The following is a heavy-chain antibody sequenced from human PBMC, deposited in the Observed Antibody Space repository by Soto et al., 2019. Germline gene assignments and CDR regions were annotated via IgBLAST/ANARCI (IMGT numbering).Heavy chain of an antibody. Sequence: SETLSLTCTVSGGSISSYYWSWIRQPPGKGLEWIGYIYYSGSTNYNPSLKSRVTISVDTSKNQFSLKLSSVTAADTAVYYCARCYNWLDPWGQGTLVTVSS. CDR2: IYYSGST. D-gene: IGHD3-10*01. V-gene: IGHV4-59*01. CDR1: GGSISSYY. CDR3: ARCYNWLDP. J-gene: IGHJ5*02.